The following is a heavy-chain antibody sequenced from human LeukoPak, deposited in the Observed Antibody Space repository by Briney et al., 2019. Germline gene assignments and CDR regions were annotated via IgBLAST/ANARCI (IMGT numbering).Heavy chain of an antibody. J-gene: IGHJ4*02. V-gene: IGHV1-2*06. CDR1: GYTFTGYY. CDR2: INPNSGGT. D-gene: IGHD1-26*01. Sequence: GASVKVSCKASGYTFTGYYMHWVRQAPGQGLEWMGRINPNSGGTNYAQKFQGRVTITRGTCLRTASMELSSLRSVEPAVYYCARDYGGELAEFDYWGQGTLVTVSS. CDR3: ARDYGGELAEFDY.